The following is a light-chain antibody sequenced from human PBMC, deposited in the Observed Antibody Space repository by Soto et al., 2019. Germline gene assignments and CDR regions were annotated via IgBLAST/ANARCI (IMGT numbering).Light chain of an antibody. J-gene: IGKJ1*01. V-gene: IGKV3-20*01. CDR1: QSVISRY. Sequence: EIVLTQSPGTLSLSPGERATLSCRASQSVISRYLAWYQQKPGQAPRLLIYDASSMATGVPDRFSGSGSGTDFTLTISRLEPEDFAVYYCQQYGTSTTFGQGTKVEIK. CDR3: QQYGTSTT. CDR2: DAS.